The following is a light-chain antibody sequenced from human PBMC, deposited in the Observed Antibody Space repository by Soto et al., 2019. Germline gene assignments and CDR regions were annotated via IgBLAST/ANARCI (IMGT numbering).Light chain of an antibody. CDR1: QSVNSS. J-gene: IGKJ3*01. V-gene: IGKV3-15*01. CDR2: GAS. CDR3: HQYNNWPFT. Sequence: EVVMTQSPATLSVSPGERATLSCRASQSVNSSLAWYQQKPGQAPSLLIYGASTRATGLPARFSGSGSGTDFTLTISSLQSEDFAVYYCHQYNNWPFTFGPGTRVDIQ.